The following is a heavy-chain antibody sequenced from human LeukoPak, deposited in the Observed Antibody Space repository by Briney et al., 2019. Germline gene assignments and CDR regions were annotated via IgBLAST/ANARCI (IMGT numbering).Heavy chain of an antibody. D-gene: IGHD2-8*01. CDR1: GYTLSSYD. Sequence: ASVTVSCKASGYTLSSYDMHWVRQAPGQGLEWMAIINPSAGSTDYARKFQGRVTVTRDTSTSTVYVELSSLTSEDTAVYYCARVPNWRYYLDYWGQGTLVTVSS. CDR3: ARVPNWRYYLDY. CDR2: INPSAGST. V-gene: IGHV1-46*01. J-gene: IGHJ4*02.